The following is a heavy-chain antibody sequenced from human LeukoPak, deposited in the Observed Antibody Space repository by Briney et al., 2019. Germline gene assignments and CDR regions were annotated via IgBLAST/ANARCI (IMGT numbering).Heavy chain of an antibody. CDR2: INPNSGGT. V-gene: IGHV1-2*02. CDR1: RYTFTGYY. J-gene: IGHJ4*02. D-gene: IGHD5-18*01. Sequence: ASVKVSCKASRYTFTGYYMHWVRQAPGQGLEWMGWINPNSGGTNYAQKFQGRVTMTRDTSISTAYMELSRLRSDDTAVYYCARLGIRGYSYGHVFDYWGQGTLVTVSS. CDR3: ARLGIRGYSYGHVFDY.